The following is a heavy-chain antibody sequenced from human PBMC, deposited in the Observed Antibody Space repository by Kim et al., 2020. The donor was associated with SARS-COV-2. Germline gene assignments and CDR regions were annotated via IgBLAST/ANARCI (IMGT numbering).Heavy chain of an antibody. D-gene: IGHD3-9*01. CDR2: IYYSGST. CDR3: ARVRTYYDILTGYSNNWFDP. Sequence: SETLSLTCTVSGGSISSYYWSWIRQPPGKGLEWIGYIYYSGSTNYNPSLKSRVTISVDTSKNQFSLKLSSVTAADTAVYYCARVRTYYDILTGYSNNWFDPWGQGTLVTVSS. CDR1: GGSISSYY. V-gene: IGHV4-59*01. J-gene: IGHJ5*02.